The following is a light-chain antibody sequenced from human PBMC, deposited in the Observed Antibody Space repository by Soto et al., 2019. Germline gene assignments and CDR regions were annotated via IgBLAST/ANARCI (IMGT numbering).Light chain of an antibody. CDR1: QGSRNA. V-gene: IGKV1-17*01. CDR3: LRRNSYPQT. J-gene: IGKJ1*01. Sequence: DIQMTQSPSSLSASVGDRVTITCRAIQGSRNALGWYQQKPGKAPKRLIYAASSLQSGVPTRFSGSGSGTEFSLTISSLQPEDVATYYCLRRNSYPQTFGQGTKGEMK. CDR2: AAS.